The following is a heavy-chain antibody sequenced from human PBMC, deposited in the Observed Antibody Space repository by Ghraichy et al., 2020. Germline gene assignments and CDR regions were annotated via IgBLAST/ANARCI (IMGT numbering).Heavy chain of an antibody. Sequence: GGSLRLSCAASGFTFSSYWMSWVRQAPGKGLEWVANIKEDGSEKYYVDSVKGRFTISRDNAKNSLYLQMNSLRAEDTAVYYCARFSHNSSPPGDAFDIWGQGTVVTVSS. D-gene: IGHD6-13*01. J-gene: IGHJ3*02. CDR2: IKEDGSEK. V-gene: IGHV3-7*03. CDR1: GFTFSSYW. CDR3: ARFSHNSSPPGDAFDI.